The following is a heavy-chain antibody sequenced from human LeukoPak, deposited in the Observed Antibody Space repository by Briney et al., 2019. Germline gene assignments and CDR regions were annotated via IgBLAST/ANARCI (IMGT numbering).Heavy chain of an antibody. J-gene: IGHJ2*01. D-gene: IGHD6-13*01. CDR3: ARSSSWLTYWYFDL. CDR2: ISYDGSNK. Sequence: GGSLRLSCAASGFTFSSYAMHWVRQAPGKGLEWVAVISYDGSNKYYADSVKGRFTISRDNSKNTLYLQMNSLRAEDTAVYYCARSSSWLTYWYFDLWGRGTLVTVSS. V-gene: IGHV3-30-3*01. CDR1: GFTFSSYA.